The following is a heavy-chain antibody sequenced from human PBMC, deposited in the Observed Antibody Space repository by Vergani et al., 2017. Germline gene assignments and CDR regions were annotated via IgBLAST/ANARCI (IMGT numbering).Heavy chain of an antibody. CDR1: GFSFNSYW. D-gene: IGHD3-10*01. J-gene: IGHJ5*01. CDR2: IKSDGSIT. Sequence: DVHLAESGGGFFQPGGSLRLSCSASGFSFNSYWMHWVRQVPGKGLLWVSRIKSDGSITAYADSVKGRFTISRDNAQNTLYLQMNSLRVEDTGVYYCAIARCIKTYYMSNWLDSWGQGTLVTVSS. CDR3: AIARCIKTYYMSNWLDS. V-gene: IGHV3-74*03.